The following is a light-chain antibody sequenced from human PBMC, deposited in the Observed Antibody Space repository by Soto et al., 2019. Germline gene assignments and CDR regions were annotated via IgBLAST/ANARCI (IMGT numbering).Light chain of an antibody. CDR2: AAS. J-gene: IGKJ5*01. CDR3: QQSYTTASIT. CDR1: QSISRN. V-gene: IGKV1-39*01. Sequence: DIQMTQSPSSLSASVGDGVTITCRASQSISRNLNWYQHKPGKAPKLLIYAASSLQNGVPSRFSGGGSGTEFTLSISSLQPEDFGTYYCQQSYTTASITFGQGTRLEIK.